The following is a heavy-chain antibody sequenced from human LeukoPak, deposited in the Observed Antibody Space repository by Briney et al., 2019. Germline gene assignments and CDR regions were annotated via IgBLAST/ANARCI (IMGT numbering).Heavy chain of an antibody. CDR2: ITSKTDGGIT. J-gene: IGHJ4*02. V-gene: IGHV3-15*01. CDR3: ATDESNSFFF. D-gene: IGHD2/OR15-2a*01. CDR1: GFSFTDAW. Sequence: GGSLRLSCAASGFSFTDAWMSWVRQAPGKGLEWVGRITSKTDGGITDAAAPVKGRFTVSRDDSKNTLFLQMSSLRTEDTAVYYCATDESNSFFFWGQGTLVTVSS.